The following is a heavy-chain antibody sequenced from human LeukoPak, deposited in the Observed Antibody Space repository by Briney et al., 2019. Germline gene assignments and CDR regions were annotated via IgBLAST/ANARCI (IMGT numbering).Heavy chain of an antibody. D-gene: IGHD1-26*01. CDR1: GYTFTSYY. J-gene: IGHJ5*02. CDR2: INPNSGGT. V-gene: IGHV1-2*02. CDR3: ARDRNIVGATLNWFDP. Sequence: EASVKVSCKASGYTFTSYYMHWVRQAPGQGLEWMGWINPNSGGTNYAQKFQGRVTITADESTSTAYMELSSLRSEDTAVYYCARDRNIVGATLNWFDPWGQGTLVTVSS.